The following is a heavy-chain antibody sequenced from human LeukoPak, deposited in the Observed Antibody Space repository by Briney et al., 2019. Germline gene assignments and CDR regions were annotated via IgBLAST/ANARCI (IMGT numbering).Heavy chain of an antibody. Sequence: GGSLGLSRAASGFSFSTYSMNWVRQAPGKGLQWVSYISSGSSAIYYTDSVKGRFTITRDDAKNSVYLQMNSLRTEDTAVYYCGTGDPRFDYWGQGILVTVSS. V-gene: IGHV3-48*01. CDR3: GTGDPRFDY. J-gene: IGHJ4*02. CDR1: GFSFSTYS. CDR2: ISSGSSAI. D-gene: IGHD7-27*01.